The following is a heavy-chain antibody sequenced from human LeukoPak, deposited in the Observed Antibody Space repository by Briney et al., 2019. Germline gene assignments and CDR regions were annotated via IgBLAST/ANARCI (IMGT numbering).Heavy chain of an antibody. CDR2: ISSSSSYI. CDR3: ARYSSGWNDY. J-gene: IGHJ4*02. CDR1: GFTFSSYS. Sequence: GGSLRLSCAASGFTFSSYSMNWVRQAPGKGLEWVSSISSSSSYIYYADSLKGRFTISRDNAKNSLYLQMDSLRAEDTAIYYCARYSSGWNDYWGQGTLVTVSS. V-gene: IGHV3-21*01. D-gene: IGHD6-19*01.